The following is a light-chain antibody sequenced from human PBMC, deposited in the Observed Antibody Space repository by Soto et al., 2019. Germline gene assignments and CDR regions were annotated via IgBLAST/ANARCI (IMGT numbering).Light chain of an antibody. V-gene: IGKV3-11*01. CDR2: DAS. Sequence: EIVLTQSPATLSLSPGERATLSCRASQSVSSYLAWYQQKPGQAPRLLIYDASNRATGIPARFSGSGSGTDFTRTISSLEPEDFAVYYCQQRSNWPPTFGQGTKLEFK. CDR1: QSVSSY. CDR3: QQRSNWPPT. J-gene: IGKJ2*01.